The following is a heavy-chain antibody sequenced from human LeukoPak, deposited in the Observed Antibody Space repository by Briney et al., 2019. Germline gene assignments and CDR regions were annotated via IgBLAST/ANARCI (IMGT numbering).Heavy chain of an antibody. CDR1: GFSLSGYW. CDR2: IGKDGSWI. J-gene: IGHJ4*02. D-gene: IGHD3-22*01. Sequence: GGSLRLSCTASGFSLSGYWMSWVRQAPGQGLEWVANIGKDGSWIHYADSVKGRFTISRDNAKNSLYLQMNSLRAEDTAVYYCARNYYDSSGYYSPFDYWGQGTLVTVSS. CDR3: ARNYYDSSGYYSPFDY. V-gene: IGHV3-7*01.